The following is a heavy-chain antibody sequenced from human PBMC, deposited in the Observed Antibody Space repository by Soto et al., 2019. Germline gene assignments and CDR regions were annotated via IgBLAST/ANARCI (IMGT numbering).Heavy chain of an antibody. V-gene: IGHV3-74*01. CDR1: GFTFSSYW. CDR2: INSDGRST. Sequence: EVQLVESGGGLVQPGGSLRLSCAASGFTFSSYWMHWVRQAPGKGLVWVSRINSDGRSTSYADSVKGRGTISRDNAKNTLYLQMDSVRSEDAAVYYCARPAGYSSSWYVYWGQGTLVTVSS. CDR3: ARPAGYSSSWYVY. D-gene: IGHD6-13*01. J-gene: IGHJ4*02.